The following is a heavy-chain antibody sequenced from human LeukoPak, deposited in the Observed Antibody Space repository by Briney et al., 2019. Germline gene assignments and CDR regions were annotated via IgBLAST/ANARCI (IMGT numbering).Heavy chain of an antibody. D-gene: IGHD4-17*01. Sequence: GESLKISCKGSGYSFTSYWINRVRQVPGKGLEWMGRIDRSDSYTNYSPSFQGHVTISADKSISTAYLQCSSLKASETGMYYCATLTRDYGDYDEGWFDPWGQGTLVTVSS. CDR1: GYSFTSYW. CDR2: IDRSDSYT. V-gene: IGHV5-10-1*01. CDR3: ATLTRDYGDYDEGWFDP. J-gene: IGHJ5*02.